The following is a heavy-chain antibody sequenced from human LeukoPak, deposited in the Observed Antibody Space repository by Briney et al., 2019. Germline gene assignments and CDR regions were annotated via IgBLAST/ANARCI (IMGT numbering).Heavy chain of an antibody. V-gene: IGHV1-18*01. CDR2: ISAYNGNT. CDR1: GYTFSSYD. J-gene: IGHJ3*02. D-gene: IGHD6-19*01. Sequence: ASVKVSCKASGYTFSSYDISWVRQAPGQGLEWMGWISAYNGNTNYAQKLQGRVTMTTDTSTSTAYLELSSLRSEDTAVYYCARQGYSSGYSFDIWGQGTMVTVSS. CDR3: ARQGYSSGYSFDI.